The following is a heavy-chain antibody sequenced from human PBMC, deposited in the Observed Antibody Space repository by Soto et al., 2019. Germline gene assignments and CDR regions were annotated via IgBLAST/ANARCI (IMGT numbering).Heavy chain of an antibody. CDR3: ASIFDFWSGYYFSY. CDR2: IFWDDDK. CDR1: GFSLSTRGVA. V-gene: IGHV2-5*02. D-gene: IGHD3-3*01. J-gene: IGHJ4*02. Sequence: SGPTLVNPTQTLTLTCTFSGFSLSTRGVAVGWIRQAPRKAPEWLAFIFWDDDKRYSPSLENRLTITKDTSKNQVVLTMTNMDPVETATYYCASIFDFWSGYYFSYWGRGTLVTVSS.